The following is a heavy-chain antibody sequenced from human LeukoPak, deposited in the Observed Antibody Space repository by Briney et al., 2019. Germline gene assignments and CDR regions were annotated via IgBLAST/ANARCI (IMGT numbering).Heavy chain of an antibody. CDR2: IYYSGST. J-gene: IGHJ4*02. Sequence: SETLSLTCTVSGGSISSSSYYWGWIRQPPGKGLEWIGSIYYSGSTYYNPSLKSRVTISVDTSKNQFSLKLSSVTAAVTAVYYCARQGNTVTTEPYYFDYWGQGTLVTVSS. V-gene: IGHV4-39*01. CDR1: GGSISSSSYY. D-gene: IGHD4-17*01. CDR3: ARQGNTVTTEPYYFDY.